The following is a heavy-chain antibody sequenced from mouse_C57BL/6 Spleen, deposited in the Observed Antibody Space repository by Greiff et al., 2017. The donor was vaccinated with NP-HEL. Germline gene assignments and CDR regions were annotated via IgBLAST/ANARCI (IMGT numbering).Heavy chain of an antibody. D-gene: IGHD4-1*01. CDR2: ISSGGDYI. J-gene: IGHJ3*01. Sequence: EVKLMESGEGLVKPGGSLKLSCAASGFTFSSYAMSWVRQTPEKRLEWVAYISSGGDYIYYADTVKGRITFSRDNASNTLYLKMSSLKSEDTAMYYCTRDETEPFAYWGQGTLVTVSA. CDR1: GFTFSSYA. CDR3: TRDETEPFAY. V-gene: IGHV5-9-1*02.